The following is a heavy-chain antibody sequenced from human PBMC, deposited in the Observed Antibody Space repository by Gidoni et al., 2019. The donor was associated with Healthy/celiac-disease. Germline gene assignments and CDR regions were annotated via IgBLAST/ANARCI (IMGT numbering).Heavy chain of an antibody. D-gene: IGHD3-22*01. CDR2: IYYSGST. CDR1: GDCISSRSYY. J-gene: IGHJ3*02. V-gene: IGHV4-39*01. CDR3: ARGRDMIAGRRNDAFDI. Sequence: QRQLQESGPGLVKPSETLSLTCTVSGDCISSRSYYWGWIRQPPGKGLEWIGSIYYSGSTYYNPSLKSRVTISVDTSKNQFSLKLSSVTAADTAVYYCARGRDMIAGRRNDAFDIWGQGTMVTVSS.